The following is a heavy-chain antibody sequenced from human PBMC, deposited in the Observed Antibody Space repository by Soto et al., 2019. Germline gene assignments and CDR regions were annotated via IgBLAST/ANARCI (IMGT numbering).Heavy chain of an antibody. CDR1: GGTFSSYA. J-gene: IGHJ4*02. Sequence: SVKVTCKASGGTFSSYAISWVRQAPGQGLEWMGGIIPIFGTANYAQKFQGRVTITADESTSTAYMELSSLRSEDTAVYYCARGTLRDSSGYLSPHFDYWGQGTLVTVSS. CDR3: ARGTLRDSSGYLSPHFDY. D-gene: IGHD3-22*01. V-gene: IGHV1-69*13. CDR2: IIPIFGTA.